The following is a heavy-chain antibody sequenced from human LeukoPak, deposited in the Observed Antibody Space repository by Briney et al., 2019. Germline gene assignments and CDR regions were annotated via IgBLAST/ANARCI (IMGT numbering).Heavy chain of an antibody. D-gene: IGHD4-17*01. CDR2: IIPIFGTA. V-gene: IGHV1-69*13. J-gene: IGHJ4*02. CDR1: GGTFSSYA. CDR3: ASYGITPVTPSY. Sequence: SVKVSCKASGGTFSSYAISWVRQAPGQGLEWMGGIIPIFGTANYAQKFQGRVTITADESTSTAYMELSRLRSEDTAVYYCASYGITPVTPSYWGQGTLVTVSS.